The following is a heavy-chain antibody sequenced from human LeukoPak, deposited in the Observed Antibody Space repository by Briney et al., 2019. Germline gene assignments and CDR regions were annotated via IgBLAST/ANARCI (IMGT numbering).Heavy chain of an antibody. V-gene: IGHV3-7*01. J-gene: IGHJ4*02. Sequence: GGSLRLSCAASGFTFSSYWMSWVRQAPGKGLEWVANIKQDGSEKCYVDPVKGRFTISRDNAKNSLYLQMNSLRAEDTAVYYCARDKEDIVVVPADYWGQGTLVTVSS. CDR3: ARDKEDIVVVPADY. CDR1: GFTFSSYW. CDR2: IKQDGSEK. D-gene: IGHD2-2*01.